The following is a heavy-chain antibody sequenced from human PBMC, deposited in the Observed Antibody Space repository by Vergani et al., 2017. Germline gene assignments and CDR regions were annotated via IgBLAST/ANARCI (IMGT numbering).Heavy chain of an antibody. CDR3: ARDYGPMRLLYYYNGMDV. CDR2: ISSSSSYI. Sequence: EVQLVESGGGLVKPGGSLRLSCAASGFTFSSYSMNWVRQAPGKGLEWVSSISSSSSYIYYADSVKGRFTISRDNAKNSLYLQMNSLRAEDTAVYYCARDYGPMRLLYYYNGMDVGGQGTTVTVSS. V-gene: IGHV3-21*01. J-gene: IGHJ6*02. CDR1: GFTFSSYS. D-gene: IGHD4-17*01.